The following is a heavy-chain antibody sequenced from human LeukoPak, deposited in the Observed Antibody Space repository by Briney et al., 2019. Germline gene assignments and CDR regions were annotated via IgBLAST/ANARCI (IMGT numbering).Heavy chain of an antibody. CDR1: GFTFSDYA. CDR3: ARGRIAPDY. Sequence: PGGSLSLSCAASGFTFSDYAMSWVRQAPGEGLEWVSGISGSGSGTYYADSVRGRFTISRDNSKNTVFLQMNSLRVEDTAVYYCARGRIAPDYWGQGTLVTVSS. J-gene: IGHJ4*02. CDR2: ISGSGSGT. V-gene: IGHV3-23*01. D-gene: IGHD2-15*01.